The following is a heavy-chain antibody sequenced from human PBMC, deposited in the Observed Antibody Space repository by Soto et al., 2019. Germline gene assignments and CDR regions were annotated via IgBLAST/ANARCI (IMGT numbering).Heavy chain of an antibody. D-gene: IGHD3-10*01. CDR3: AITVWLLWFGRPHLSYGMDV. J-gene: IGHJ6*02. V-gene: IGHV1-69*13. CDR2: IIPIFGTA. CDR1: GGTFSSYA. Sequence: ASVKVSCKASGGTFSSYAISWVRQAPGQGLEWMGGIIPIFGTANYAQKFQGRVTITADESTSTAYMELSSLRSEDTAVYYCAITVWLLWFGRPHLSYGMDVWGQGTTVTVSS.